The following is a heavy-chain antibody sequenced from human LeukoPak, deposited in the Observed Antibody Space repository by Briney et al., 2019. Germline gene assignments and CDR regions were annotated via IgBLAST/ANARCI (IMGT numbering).Heavy chain of an antibody. J-gene: IGHJ4*02. CDR1: GFTFSSSA. Sequence: SGGSLRLSCAASGFTFSSSAMSWVRQAPGKGLEWVSAISNNGGYTYYADSVKGRFTISRGNSKNTLYLQMNSLRAEDTAVYYCAKGMGLRSFDYWGQGTLVTVSS. D-gene: IGHD4-17*01. CDR3: AKGMGLRSFDY. V-gene: IGHV3-23*01. CDR2: ISNNGGYT.